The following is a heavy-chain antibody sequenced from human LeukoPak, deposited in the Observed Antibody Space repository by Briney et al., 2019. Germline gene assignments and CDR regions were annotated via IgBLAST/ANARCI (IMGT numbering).Heavy chain of an antibody. CDR2: MNPKSGNT. CDR3: ARDSIRAEAGSGVGC. Sequence: ASVTVSCQASGYIFTSYVINWVGQAAGQEGEWMGWMNPKSGNTDYAQKFQGRVTMTRNTTISTAYMEMSSLRAEDTAVYYCARDSIRAEAGSGVGCWGQGTLVTVSS. V-gene: IGHV1-8*01. D-gene: IGHD6-13*01. J-gene: IGHJ4*02. CDR1: GYIFTSYV.